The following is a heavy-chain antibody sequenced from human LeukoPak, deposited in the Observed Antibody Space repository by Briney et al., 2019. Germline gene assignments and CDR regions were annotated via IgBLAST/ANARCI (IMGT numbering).Heavy chain of an antibody. Sequence: GASVKVSCKASGGTFSSYAISWVRQAPGQGLEWMGGIIPIFGTANYAQKFQGRVTITADESTSTAYMELSSLRSEDTAAHYCARDGGSFNWFDPWGQGTLVTVSS. CDR2: IIPIFGTA. CDR3: ARDGGSFNWFDP. D-gene: IGHD2-15*01. CDR1: GGTFSSYA. V-gene: IGHV1-69*13. J-gene: IGHJ5*02.